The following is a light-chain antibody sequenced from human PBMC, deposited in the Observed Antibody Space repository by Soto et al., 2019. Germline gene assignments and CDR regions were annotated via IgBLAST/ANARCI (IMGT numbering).Light chain of an antibody. V-gene: IGKV1-5*03. J-gene: IGKJ1*01. Sequence: DIQMTQSPSTLSASVGDRVTITCRASHSISSWLAWYQQKPGKAPRLLIYKASTLETGVPSRFSGSGSGTEFTLTISSLQPDDFATYYCQHYNSYRTFGQGTKVEIE. CDR3: QHYNSYRT. CDR2: KAS. CDR1: HSISSW.